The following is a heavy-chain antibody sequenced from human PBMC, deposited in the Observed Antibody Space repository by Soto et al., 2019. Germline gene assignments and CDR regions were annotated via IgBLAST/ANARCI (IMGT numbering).Heavy chain of an antibody. Sequence: SETLSLTCTVSGGSISSYYWSWIRQPPGKGLEWIGYIYYSGSTNYNPSLKSRVTISVDTSKNQFSLKLSSVTAADTAVYYCAREYCSGGSCYFDYWGQGTLVTVSS. CDR2: IYYSGST. CDR1: GGSISSYY. D-gene: IGHD2-15*01. CDR3: AREYCSGGSCYFDY. J-gene: IGHJ4*02. V-gene: IGHV4-59*01.